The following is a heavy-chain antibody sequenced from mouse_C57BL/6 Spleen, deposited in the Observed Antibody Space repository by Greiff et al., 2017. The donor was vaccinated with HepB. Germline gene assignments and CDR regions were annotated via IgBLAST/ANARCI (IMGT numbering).Heavy chain of an antibody. V-gene: IGHV1-15*01. CDR2: IDPETGGT. CDR3: TGGAGTDWFAY. Sequence: QVQLQQSGAELVRPGASVTLSCKASGYTFTDYEMHWVKQTPVHGLEWIGAIDPETGGTAYNQKFKGKAILTADKSSSTAYMELRSLTSEDSAVYYCTGGAGTDWFAYWGQGTLVTVSA. CDR1: GYTFTDYE. J-gene: IGHJ3*01. D-gene: IGHD3-3*01.